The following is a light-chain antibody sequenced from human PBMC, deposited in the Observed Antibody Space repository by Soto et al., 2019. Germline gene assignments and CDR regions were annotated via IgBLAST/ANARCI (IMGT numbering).Light chain of an antibody. CDR3: QAWDSSTNVV. V-gene: IGLV3-1*01. Sequence: SYELTQPPSVSVSPGQTASITCSADKLGDKYVCWYQQKPGRSPVVVIYQDKKRPSGIPERFSGSNSGNTATLTIGGTQSMDEADYYCQAWDSSTNVVFGGGTKVTVL. CDR1: KLGDKY. J-gene: IGLJ2*01. CDR2: QDK.